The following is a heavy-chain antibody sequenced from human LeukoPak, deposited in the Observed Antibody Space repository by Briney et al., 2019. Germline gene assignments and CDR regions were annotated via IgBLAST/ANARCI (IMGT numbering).Heavy chain of an antibody. Sequence: SETLSLTCTVSGGSISSSSYYWGWIRQPPGKGLEWIGSIYYSGSTYYNPSLKSRVTISVDTSKNQFSLKLSSVTAADTAVYYCAGSFIAAAGFRDYYYYGMDVWGQGTTVTVSS. J-gene: IGHJ6*02. V-gene: IGHV4-39*07. CDR3: AGSFIAAAGFRDYYYYGMDV. CDR2: IYYSGST. CDR1: GGSISSSSYY. D-gene: IGHD6-13*01.